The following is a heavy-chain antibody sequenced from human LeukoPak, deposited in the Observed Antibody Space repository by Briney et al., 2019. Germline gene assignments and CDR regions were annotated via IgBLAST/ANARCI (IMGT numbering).Heavy chain of an antibody. Sequence: ASETLSLTCTVSGGSISGYYWTWIRQPPGKGLEWIGYIYSSGSTKYNPSLESPITISVDTSKNQLSLKLSSVTAADTAVYYCARGQQWFDPWGQGTLVTVSS. J-gene: IGHJ5*02. V-gene: IGHV4-59*12. CDR3: ARGQQWFDP. CDR2: IYSSGST. D-gene: IGHD6-13*01. CDR1: GGSISGYY.